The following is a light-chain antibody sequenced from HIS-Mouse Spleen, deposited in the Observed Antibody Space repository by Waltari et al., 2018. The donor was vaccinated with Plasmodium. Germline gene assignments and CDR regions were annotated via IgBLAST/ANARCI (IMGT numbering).Light chain of an antibody. CDR1: QSISSY. CDR2: AAS. J-gene: IGKJ1*01. CDR3: QQSYSTWT. V-gene: IGKV1-39*01. Sequence: DIQMTQSPSSLSASVGDRVTITCRASQSISSYLNWYQQKPGQAPKLLIYAASSLQSGVPSRVSGTGSGTDFTLTISSLQPEDFATYFCQQSYSTWTFGQGTKVEIK.